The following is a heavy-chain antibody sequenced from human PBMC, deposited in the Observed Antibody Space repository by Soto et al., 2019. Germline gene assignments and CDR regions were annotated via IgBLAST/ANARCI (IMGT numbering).Heavy chain of an antibody. CDR3: AKARGRGYCSGGSCYDFDY. CDR1: GFTFSSYG. Sequence: VQLVESGGGVVQPGRSLRLSCAASGFTFSSYGMHWVRQAPGKGLEWVAVISYDGSNKYYADSVKGRFTISRDNSKNTLYLQMNSLRAEDTAVYYCAKARGRGYCSGGSCYDFDYWGQGTLVTVSS. D-gene: IGHD2-15*01. V-gene: IGHV3-30*18. J-gene: IGHJ4*02. CDR2: ISYDGSNK.